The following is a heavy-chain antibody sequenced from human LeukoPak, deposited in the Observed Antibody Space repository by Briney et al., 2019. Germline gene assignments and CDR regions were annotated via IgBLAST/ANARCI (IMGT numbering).Heavy chain of an antibody. CDR1: GFTFTNAW. V-gene: IGHV3-15*01. D-gene: IGHD4-17*01. CDR3: ATVYYGAYNY. J-gene: IGHJ4*02. CDR2: IKSNRDGGTT. Sequence: GGSLRLSCAASGFTFTNAWMSWVRKAPGKGLEWVGRIKSNRDGGTTDYAAPVKGRFTMSRDDSKDTLYLQMNSLKTEDIAVYYCATVYYGAYNYWGQGTLVTVSS.